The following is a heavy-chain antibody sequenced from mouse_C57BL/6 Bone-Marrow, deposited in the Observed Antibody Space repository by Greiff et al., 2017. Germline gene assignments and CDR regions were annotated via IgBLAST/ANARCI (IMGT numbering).Heavy chain of an antibody. CDR3: ARGPWDY. J-gene: IGHJ2*01. CDR2: INPSSGYT. V-gene: IGHV1-4*01. Sequence: QVQLQQSGAELARPGASVKMSCKASGYTFTSYTMHWVKQRPGQGLVWIGYINPSSGYTKYNQKFKDKATLTADKSSSTAYMQLSILPSDDSAVYSSARGPWDYWGQGTTLTVSA. CDR1: GYTFTSYT.